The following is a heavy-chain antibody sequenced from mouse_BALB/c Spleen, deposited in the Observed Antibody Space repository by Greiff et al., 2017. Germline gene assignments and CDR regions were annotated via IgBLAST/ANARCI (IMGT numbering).Heavy chain of an antibody. J-gene: IGHJ4*01. CDR3: ALCYYGTGAMDY. D-gene: IGHD1-1*01. CDR1: GFSLTGYG. Sequence: VKLVESGPGLVAPSQSLSITCTVSGFSLTGYGVHWVRQPPGKGLEWLGVIWAGGSTNYNSALMSRLSISKDNSKSQVFLKMNSLQTDDTAMYYCALCYYGTGAMDYWGQGTSVTVSS. V-gene: IGHV2-9*02. CDR2: IWAGGST.